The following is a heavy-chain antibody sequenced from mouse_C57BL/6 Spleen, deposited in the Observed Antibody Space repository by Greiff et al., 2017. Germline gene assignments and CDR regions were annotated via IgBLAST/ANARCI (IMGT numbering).Heavy chain of an antibody. D-gene: IGHD6-2*01. J-gene: IGHJ4*01. V-gene: IGHV1-52*01. CDR3: ARGSPRAMDD. CDR2: IDPSDSET. Sequence: VQLQQPGAELVRPGSSVKLSCKASGYTFTSYWMHWVKQRPIQGLEWIGNIDPSDSETHYNQKFKDKATLTVDKSYSTVYMQLSSLTSEDTAVYYCARGSPRAMDDWGPGTSVTVSS. CDR1: GYTFTSYW.